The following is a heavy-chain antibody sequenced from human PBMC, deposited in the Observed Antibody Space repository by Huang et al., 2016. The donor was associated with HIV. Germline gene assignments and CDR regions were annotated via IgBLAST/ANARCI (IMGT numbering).Heavy chain of an antibody. D-gene: IGHD3-22*01. CDR1: DYTFTSYG. J-gene: IGHJ4*02. CDR3: GGSSGYWSFDY. V-gene: IGHV1-18*04. Sequence: QVQLVQSGGEVKKPGASVKVSCKASDYTFTSYGSSWGRQAPGQGLEWMGGISTNNGDTNYAQKFQGRVTMTTDTATSTAYMELRSLRADDTAVYYCGGSSGYWSFDYWGQGTLVTVSS. CDR2: ISTNNGDT.